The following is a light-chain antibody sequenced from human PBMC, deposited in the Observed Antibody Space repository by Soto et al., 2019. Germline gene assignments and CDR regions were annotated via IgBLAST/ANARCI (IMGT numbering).Light chain of an antibody. Sequence: EFVLTQSPGTLSLSPGERATLSCRAIQTVRNNYLAWYQQKPGQAPRLLIYDASSRATGIPDRFSGSGSGTDFTLTISSLQPEDFATYYCQQSYSTPPLTFGGGTKVDIK. J-gene: IGKJ4*01. CDR2: DAS. CDR3: QQSYSTPPLT. CDR1: QTVRNNY. V-gene: IGKV3D-20*02.